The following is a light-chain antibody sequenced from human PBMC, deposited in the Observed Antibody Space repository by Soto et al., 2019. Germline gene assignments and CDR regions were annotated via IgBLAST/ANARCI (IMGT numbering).Light chain of an antibody. V-gene: IGLV2-14*01. J-gene: IGLJ1*01. CDR1: SSDVGGYNY. CDR2: EVS. CDR3: CSYTSSNTYV. Sequence: QSALTQPASVSGSPGQTITISCTGTSSDVGGYNYVSWYQQNPGKAPKLMIYEVSDRPSGVSNRFSGSKSGNTASLTISRLQAEDEADYYCCSYTSSNTYVFGTGTKLTVL.